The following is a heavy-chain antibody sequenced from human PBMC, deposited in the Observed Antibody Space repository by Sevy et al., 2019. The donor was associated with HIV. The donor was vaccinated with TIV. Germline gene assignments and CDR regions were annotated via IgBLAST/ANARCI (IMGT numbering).Heavy chain of an antibody. J-gene: IGHJ3*02. CDR3: ARGGIVVTAAHAFDI. D-gene: IGHD2-21*02. Sequence: GGSLRLSCAASGFTFSSYWMSWVRQAPGKGLEWVANIKQDGSEKYYVDSVKGRFTISRDNAKNSLYLQMNSLRAEDTAVYYCARGGIVVTAAHAFDIWGQGTMVTVSS. V-gene: IGHV3-7*03. CDR2: IKQDGSEK. CDR1: GFTFSSYW.